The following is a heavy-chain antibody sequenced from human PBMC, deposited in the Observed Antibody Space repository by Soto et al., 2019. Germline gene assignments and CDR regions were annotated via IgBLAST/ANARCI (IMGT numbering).Heavy chain of an antibody. V-gene: IGHV3-53*02. Sequence: EVQLVETGGGLIQPGGSLRLSCAASGFTVSSNHMSWVRQAPGRGLEWVSTIFSGGTTHYADSVKGRFTISRDSSKNTLYLQMNSLRAEDTAIYYCARETVPPSYHYYDCWGQGTLVTVSS. CDR2: IFSGGTT. D-gene: IGHD2-2*01. CDR1: GFTVSSNH. J-gene: IGHJ4*02. CDR3: ARETVPPSYHYYDC.